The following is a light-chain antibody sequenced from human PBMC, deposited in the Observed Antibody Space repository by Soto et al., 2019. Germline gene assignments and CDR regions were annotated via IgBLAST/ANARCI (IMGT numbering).Light chain of an antibody. CDR2: EDN. CDR3: QSYDATNQV. Sequence: NFMLTQPHSVSESPGKTVIISCTRSSGSIARNYVQWYQQRPGSSPTTVIYEDNQRPSGVPDRFSGSIDSSSNSASLTISGLETEDEADYFCQSYDATNQVFGGGTKLTVL. CDR1: SGSIARNY. J-gene: IGLJ3*02. V-gene: IGLV6-57*01.